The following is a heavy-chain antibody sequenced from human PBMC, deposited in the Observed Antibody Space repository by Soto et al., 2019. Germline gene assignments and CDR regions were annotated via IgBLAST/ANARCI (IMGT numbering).Heavy chain of an antibody. D-gene: IGHD2-2*01. CDR1: GGSISSGGYS. V-gene: IGHV4-30-2*01. J-gene: IGHJ6*02. CDR2: IYHSGST. CDR3: ARDSPLPTNIVVVPAAMRNYYYYGMDV. Sequence: SETLSLTCAVSGGSISSGGYSWSWIRQPPGKGLEWIGYIYHSGSTYYNPSLKSRVTISVDRSKNQFSLKLSSVTAVDTAVYYCARDSPLPTNIVVVPAAMRNYYYYGMDVWGQGTTVTVSS.